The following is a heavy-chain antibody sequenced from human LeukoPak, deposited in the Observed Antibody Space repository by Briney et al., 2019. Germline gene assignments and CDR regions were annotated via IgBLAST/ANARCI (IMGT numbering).Heavy chain of an antibody. J-gene: IGHJ4*02. CDR1: GFTFTKYA. V-gene: IGHV3-23*01. CDR2: ISSSGDKT. D-gene: IGHD1-26*01. Sequence: GGSLRLSCGASGFTFTKYAMSWVRQGPGKGLEWVSAISSSGDKTHYVDSVKGRFTISRDNSRNTVYLQMNNLRVEDAALYYCAKGLEPATDVKQTFDFWGQGALVTVSS. CDR3: AKGLEPATDVKQTFDF.